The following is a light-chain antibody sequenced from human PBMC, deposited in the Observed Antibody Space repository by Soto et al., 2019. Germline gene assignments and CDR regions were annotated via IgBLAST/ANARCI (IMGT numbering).Light chain of an antibody. V-gene: IGKV1-39*01. Sequence: DIHMTQSPSSLSASVGDRVTITCRASQSIRSYLNWYQQKPGNAPKLLICAASSLQSGVPSRFSGSGSGTDFTLTVSRLQPEDVATYYCQQSDSTPLTFGGGTKVEIK. CDR3: QQSDSTPLT. CDR1: QSIRSY. CDR2: AAS. J-gene: IGKJ4*01.